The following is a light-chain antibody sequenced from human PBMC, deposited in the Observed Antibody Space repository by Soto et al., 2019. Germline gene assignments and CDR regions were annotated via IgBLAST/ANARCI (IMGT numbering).Light chain of an antibody. V-gene: IGKV1-39*01. J-gene: IGKJ4*01. Sequence: DIQMTQSPSSLSASVGDRVSITCRASQSISNHLNWYQKKPGKAPKVVIYAASRLQSGVPSRFSGSGSGTDFTLTISSLQPDEFGTYYCQQSYDDAPTFGGGTKVEIK. CDR1: QSISNH. CDR3: QQSYDDAPT. CDR2: AAS.